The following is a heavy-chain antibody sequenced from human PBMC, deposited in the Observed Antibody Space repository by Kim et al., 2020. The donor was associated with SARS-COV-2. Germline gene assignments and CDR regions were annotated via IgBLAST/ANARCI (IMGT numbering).Heavy chain of an antibody. CDR3: ASRSGSYYGYYYYYMDV. D-gene: IGHD1-26*01. CDR2: INTNTGNP. CDR1: GYTFTSYA. Sequence: ASVKVSCKASGYTFTSYAMNWVRQAPGQGLEWMGWINTNTGNPTYAQGFTGRFVFSLDTSVSTAYLQISSLKAEDTAVYYCASRSGSYYGYYYYYMDVWGKGTTVTVSS. J-gene: IGHJ6*03. V-gene: IGHV7-4-1*02.